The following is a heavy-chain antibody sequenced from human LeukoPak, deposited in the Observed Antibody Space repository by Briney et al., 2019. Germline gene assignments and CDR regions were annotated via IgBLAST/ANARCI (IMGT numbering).Heavy chain of an antibody. CDR1: GFTFISYS. D-gene: IGHD6-13*01. CDR3: AREGSSSWYGGDY. V-gene: IGHV3-48*04. Sequence: GGSLRLSCAASGFTFISYSMNWVRQAPGKGLEWVSYISSSSSTIYYADSLKGRFTISRDNAKNSLYLQMNSLRSEDTAVYYCAREGSSSWYGGDYWGQGTLVTVSS. J-gene: IGHJ4*02. CDR2: ISSSSSTI.